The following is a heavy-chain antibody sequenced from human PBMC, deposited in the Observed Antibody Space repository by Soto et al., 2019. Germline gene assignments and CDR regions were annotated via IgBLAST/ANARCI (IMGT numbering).Heavy chain of an antibody. V-gene: IGHV1-2*02. D-gene: IGHD5-12*01. CDR2: INPNSGGT. J-gene: IGHJ6*02. Sequence: ASLKVSCKASGYTITGYYMRWVRQAHGQGLEWMGWINPNSGGTNYAQKFQGRVTMTTDTSTSTVHMEVRSLRSDDTAFYYCAREGVAPYYYSGMDVWGQGTPVTVSS. CDR3: AREGVAPYYYSGMDV. CDR1: GYTITGYY.